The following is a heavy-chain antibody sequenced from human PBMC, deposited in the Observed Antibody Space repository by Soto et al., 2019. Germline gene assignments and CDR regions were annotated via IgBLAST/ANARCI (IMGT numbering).Heavy chain of an antibody. CDR2: IYHSGST. J-gene: IGHJ3*02. Sequence: SETLSLTCTLSGRSISSSSYYWGWIRQQPGKGLEWIGYIYHSGSTYYIPSLKSRVTISVDRSKNQFSLKLSSVTAADTAVYYCARGRKQLVNHDAFDIWGQGTMVT. CDR3: ARGRKQLVNHDAFDI. D-gene: IGHD6-13*01. V-gene: IGHV4-30-2*01. CDR1: GRSISSSSYY.